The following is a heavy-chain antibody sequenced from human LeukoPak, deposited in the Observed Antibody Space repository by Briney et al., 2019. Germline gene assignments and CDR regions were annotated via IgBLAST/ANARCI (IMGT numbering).Heavy chain of an antibody. CDR3: ARGPGLPYDY. CDR2: MNPNSGAT. Sequence: ASVKVSCKASGYTFTSYDFNWLRQATGQGPEWMGWMNPNSGATGYAQKFQGRVTMTRDTSTSTVYMELSSLRSEDTAVYYCARGPGLPYDYWGQGTLVTVSS. D-gene: IGHD2-2*02. V-gene: IGHV1-8*01. J-gene: IGHJ4*02. CDR1: GYTFTSYD.